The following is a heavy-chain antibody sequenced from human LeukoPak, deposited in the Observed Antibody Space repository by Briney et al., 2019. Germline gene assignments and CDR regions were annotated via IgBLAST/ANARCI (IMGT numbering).Heavy chain of an antibody. CDR1: GFTFSNYA. CDR2: ISSAGGST. CDR3: AKDGMYSSSSSYYFDY. V-gene: IGHV3-23*01. Sequence: GGSLRLSCAASGFTFSNYAMSWVRQAPGKGLEWVSTISSAGGSTYYADSVKGRFTISRDISKNTLFLQMNSLRAEDTAVYYCAKDGMYSSSSSYYFDYWGQGTLVTVSS. J-gene: IGHJ4*02. D-gene: IGHD6-6*01.